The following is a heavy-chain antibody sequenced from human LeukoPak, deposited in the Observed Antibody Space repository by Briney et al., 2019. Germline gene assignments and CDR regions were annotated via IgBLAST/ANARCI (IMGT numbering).Heavy chain of an antibody. CDR1: GYTFTSYG. Sequence: GASVKVSCKASGYTFTSYGISWVRQAPGQGLEWMGWISAYNGNTNYAQKLQGRVTMTTDTSTSTAYMELRSLRSDDTAVYYCARPAFSGYRWYFGLWGRGTLVTVSS. J-gene: IGHJ2*01. V-gene: IGHV1-18*01. D-gene: IGHD3-22*01. CDR2: ISAYNGNT. CDR3: ARPAFSGYRWYFGL.